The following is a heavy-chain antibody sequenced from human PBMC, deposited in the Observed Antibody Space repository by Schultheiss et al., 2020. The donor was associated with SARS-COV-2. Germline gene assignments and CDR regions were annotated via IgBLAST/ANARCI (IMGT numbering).Heavy chain of an antibody. CDR2: ISAYNGNT. Sequence: ASVKVSCKASGYTFTSYGISWVRQAPGQGLEWMGWISAYNGNTNYAQKLQGRVTMTTDTSTSTAYMELRSLRSDDTAVYYCARVQYNWNPDRGYYYMDVWGKGTTVTGSS. J-gene: IGHJ6*03. D-gene: IGHD1-1*01. V-gene: IGHV1-18*01. CDR1: GYTFTSYG. CDR3: ARVQYNWNPDRGYYYMDV.